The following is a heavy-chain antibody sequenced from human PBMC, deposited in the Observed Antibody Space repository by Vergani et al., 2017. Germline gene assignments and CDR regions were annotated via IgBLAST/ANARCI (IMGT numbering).Heavy chain of an antibody. CDR1: GFTFSSYA. D-gene: IGHD2-21*01. J-gene: IGHJ3*02. V-gene: IGHV3-23*01. Sequence: EVQLLESGGGLVQPGGSLRLSCAASGFTFSSYAMSWVRQAPGKGLEWVSSISSSSSYIYYADSVKGRFTISRDNSKNTLYLQMNSLRAEDTAVYYCAKYSRAIDAFDIWGQGTMVTVSS. CDR2: ISSSSSYI. CDR3: AKYSRAIDAFDI.